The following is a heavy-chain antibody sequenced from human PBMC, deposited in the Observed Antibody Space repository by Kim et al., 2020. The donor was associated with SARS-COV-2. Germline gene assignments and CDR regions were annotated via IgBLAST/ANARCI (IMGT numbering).Heavy chain of an antibody. Sequence: TYYADSVKGRLTISRDNSKNSLYLEMNSLRTEDTALYYCAKAESGSSFDYWGQGTLVTVSS. V-gene: IGHV3-43*01. CDR2: T. CDR3: AKAESGSSFDY. J-gene: IGHJ4*02. D-gene: IGHD1-26*01.